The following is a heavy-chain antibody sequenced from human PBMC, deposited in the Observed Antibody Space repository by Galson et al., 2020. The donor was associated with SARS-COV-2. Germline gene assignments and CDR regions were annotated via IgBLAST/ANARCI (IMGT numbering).Heavy chain of an antibody. V-gene: IGHV3-33*01. CDR3: ARDGQSSRGWAFDY. D-gene: IGHD6-19*01. CDR1: GFTFSDHA. J-gene: IGHJ4*02. Sequence: GGSLRLSCAASGFTFSDHAMHWVRQAPRKGLERMPQIFFDGSEKYYGDSVRGRFTISRDSSKNTVYLQMNNLRVDDTAVYYCARDGQSSRGWAFDYWGQGTLLTVSS. CDR2: IFFDGSEK.